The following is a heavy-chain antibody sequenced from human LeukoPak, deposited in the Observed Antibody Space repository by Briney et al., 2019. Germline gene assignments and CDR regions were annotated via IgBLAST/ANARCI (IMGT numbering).Heavy chain of an antibody. Sequence: SSETLSLTCTVSGGSISSSSYYWGWIRQPPGKGLEWIGSIYYSGSTYYNPSLKSRVTISVDTSKNQFSLKLSSVTAADTAVYYCARDQYSSGWYATSTWDYFDYWGQGTLVTVSS. CDR1: GGSISSSSYY. V-gene: IGHV4-39*07. J-gene: IGHJ4*02. D-gene: IGHD6-19*01. CDR3: ARDQYSSGWYATSTWDYFDY. CDR2: IYYSGST.